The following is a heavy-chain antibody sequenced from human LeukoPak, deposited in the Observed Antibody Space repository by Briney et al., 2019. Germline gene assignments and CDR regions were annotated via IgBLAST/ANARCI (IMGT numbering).Heavy chain of an antibody. D-gene: IGHD1-26*01. J-gene: IGHJ4*02. V-gene: IGHV3-30*01. Sequence: GGSLRLSCAASGFTFSSHGMHWVRQAPGKGPEWVATISYDGSWKDCADSVKGRFAISRDNSKDTLYLQINSLRAEDTALYYCGIEIGAKSYFESWGQGTLVTVSS. CDR3: GIEIGAKSYFES. CDR2: ISYDGSWK. CDR1: GFTFSSHG.